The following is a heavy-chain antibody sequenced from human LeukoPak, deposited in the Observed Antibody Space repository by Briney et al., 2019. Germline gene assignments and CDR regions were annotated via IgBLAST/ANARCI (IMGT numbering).Heavy chain of an antibody. CDR3: ARHGGGWSLDL. CDR1: GGSISTYY. V-gene: IGHV4-59*08. D-gene: IGHD6-19*01. CDR2: ISYSGST. J-gene: IGHJ2*01. Sequence: PSETLSLTCTVSGGSISTYYWSWIRQPPGKGLEWIGYISYSGSTNYIPSLESRVTISVDTSKNQFSLRLSSATAADTAVYFCARHGGGWSLDLWGRGTLVTVSS.